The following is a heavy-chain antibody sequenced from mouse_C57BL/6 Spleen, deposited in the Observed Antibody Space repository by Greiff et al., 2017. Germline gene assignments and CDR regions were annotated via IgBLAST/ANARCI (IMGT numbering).Heavy chain of an antibody. CDR1: GYTFTSYN. D-gene: IGHD1-1*01. CDR2: IYPGNGDN. V-gene: IGHV1-12*01. J-gene: IGHJ1*03. Sequence: LQESGAELVRPGASVTMSCKASGYTFTSYNMNWVKQPPRQGLEWIGAIYPGNGDNSYNQKFKGNATLTVYKSSSTAYMQLISLTSEDSAVYFGARHYYGSSSYWYLDVWGTGTTVTVSS. CDR3: ARHYYGSSSYWYLDV.